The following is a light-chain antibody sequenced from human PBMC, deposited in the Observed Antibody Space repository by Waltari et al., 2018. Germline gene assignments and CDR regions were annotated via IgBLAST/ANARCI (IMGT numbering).Light chain of an antibody. V-gene: IGKV4-1*01. CDR1: ESVLYSSNNKNH. Sequence: DIVMTQSPESLAVSLGERATINCKSSESVLYSSNNKNHLAWYQQKPGQPPKLLLYWASTRKSGVPDRFSGSGSETDFTLTISSLQAEDFATYYCQQSYSTLYSFGQGTK. CDR3: QQSYSTLYS. CDR2: WAS. J-gene: IGKJ2*03.